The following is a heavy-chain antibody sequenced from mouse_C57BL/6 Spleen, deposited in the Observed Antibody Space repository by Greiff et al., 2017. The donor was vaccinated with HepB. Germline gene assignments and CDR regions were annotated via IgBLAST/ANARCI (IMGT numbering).Heavy chain of an antibody. CDR1: GYTFTDYY. CDR3: ARGANWVFDY. V-gene: IGHV1-19*01. Sequence: VQLQQSGPVLVKPGASVKMSCKASGYTFTDYYMNWVKQSHGKSLEWIGVINPYNGGTSYNQKFKGKATLTVDKSSSTAYMELNSLTSEDSAVYYCARGANWVFDYWGQGTTLTVSS. D-gene: IGHD4-1*01. J-gene: IGHJ2*01. CDR2: INPYNGGT.